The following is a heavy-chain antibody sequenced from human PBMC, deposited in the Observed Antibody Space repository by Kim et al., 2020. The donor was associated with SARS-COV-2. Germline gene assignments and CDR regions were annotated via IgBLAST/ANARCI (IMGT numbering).Heavy chain of an antibody. V-gene: IGHV3-11*03. CDR1: GFTFSDYY. Sequence: GGSLRLSCAASGFTFSDYYMTWIRQAPGKGLEWVSYISTTSSYTRYADSVKGRFTISRDNAKNSLYLQMNGLRAEDTAVYYCVLVVYTPKNWGQGTLVTVSS. CDR3: VLVVYTPKN. D-gene: IGHD2-2*01. CDR2: ISTTSSYT. J-gene: IGHJ4*02.